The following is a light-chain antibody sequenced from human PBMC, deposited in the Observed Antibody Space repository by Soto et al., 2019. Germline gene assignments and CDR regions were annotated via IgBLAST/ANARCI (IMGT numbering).Light chain of an antibody. CDR3: CSYAGSYTFFYV. CDR1: SSDVGGYNY. V-gene: IGLV2-11*01. Sequence: QSSLTQPRSVSGSPGKTVTLSCTGTSSDVGGYNYVSWYQQHPGKAPKLMIYDVSKRPSGVPDRFSGSKSGNTASLTISGLQAEDEADYYCCSYAGSYTFFYVFGT. J-gene: IGLJ1*01. CDR2: DVS.